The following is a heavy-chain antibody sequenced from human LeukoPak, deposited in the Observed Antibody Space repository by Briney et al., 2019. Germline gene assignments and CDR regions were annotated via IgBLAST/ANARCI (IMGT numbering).Heavy chain of an antibody. D-gene: IGHD1-14*01. Sequence: PGGSLRLSCAASGFTFRNYWMNWVRQAPGKGLEWVANINEDGSEKNYVDSVKGRFTTSRDNAKNSLSLQMNSLRSEDTAVYYCARCRKQPHTLFFDFWGQGALVTVSA. CDR1: GFTFRNYW. V-gene: IGHV3-7*04. CDR2: INEDGSEK. J-gene: IGHJ4*02. CDR3: ARCRKQPHTLFFDF.